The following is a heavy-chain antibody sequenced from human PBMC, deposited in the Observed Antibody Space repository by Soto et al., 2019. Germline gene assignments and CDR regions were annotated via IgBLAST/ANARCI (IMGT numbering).Heavy chain of an antibody. V-gene: IGHV1-46*01. Sequence: QVQLVQSGAEVKKPGASVKVSCKASGYTFTSYYVHWVRQAPGQGLEWMGIINPSGGSTSYAQKFQGRVTMTRDTSTSTVYMELSSLRSEDTAVYYCARVRGPYSSSAPLDYWGQGTLVTVSS. J-gene: IGHJ4*02. CDR3: ARVRGPYSSSAPLDY. CDR1: GYTFTSYY. CDR2: INPSGGST. D-gene: IGHD6-6*01.